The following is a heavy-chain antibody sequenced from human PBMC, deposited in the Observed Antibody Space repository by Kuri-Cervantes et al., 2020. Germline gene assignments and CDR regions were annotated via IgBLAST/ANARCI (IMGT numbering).Heavy chain of an antibody. Sequence: GESLKISCAASGFTFSSYSMNWVRQAPGKGLEWVSYISSSSSTIYYADSVKGRFTISRDNAKNSLYLRMNSLRDEDTAVYYCARVLANDFWTPQRDGWFDPWGQGTLVTVSS. CDR2: ISSSSSTI. CDR1: GFTFSSYS. J-gene: IGHJ5*02. D-gene: IGHD3-3*01. V-gene: IGHV3-48*02. CDR3: ARVLANDFWTPQRDGWFDP.